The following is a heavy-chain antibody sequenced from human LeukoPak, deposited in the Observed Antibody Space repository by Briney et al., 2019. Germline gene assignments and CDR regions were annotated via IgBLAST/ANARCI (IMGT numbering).Heavy chain of an antibody. V-gene: IGHV3-7*03. CDR1: GFTFSSYW. CDR3: ATRSTSLFDY. Sequence: GGSLRLSCAASGFTFSSYWMGWVRQAPGKGLEWVANIKKDGSEKHYVDSVKGRFTISRDNAKNSLDLQMNSLRAEDTAVYYCATRSTSLFDYWGQGTLVTASS. J-gene: IGHJ4*02. D-gene: IGHD2-2*01. CDR2: IKKDGSEK.